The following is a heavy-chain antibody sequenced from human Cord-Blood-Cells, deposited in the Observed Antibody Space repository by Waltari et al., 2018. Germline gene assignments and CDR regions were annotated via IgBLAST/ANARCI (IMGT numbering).Heavy chain of an antibody. CDR3: VSGVVPAARGAFDI. CDR2: IIPIFGTA. Sequence: QVQLAQSGAEVKKPGSSVKVSCKASGGTFSSYAISWVRQAPGQGLEWMGGIIPIFGTANYAQKFQGRVTITADESTSTAYMELSSLRSEDTAVYYCVSGVVPAARGAFDIWGQGTMVTVSS. J-gene: IGHJ3*02. CDR1: GGTFSSYA. D-gene: IGHD2-2*01. V-gene: IGHV1-69*01.